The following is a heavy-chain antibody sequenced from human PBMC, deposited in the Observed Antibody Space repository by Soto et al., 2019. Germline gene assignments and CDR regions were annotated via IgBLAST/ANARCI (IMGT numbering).Heavy chain of an antibody. CDR3: ARGRYRYCSGGSCFGIYY. CDR1: GYTFTSYD. CDR2: MNPNSGNT. J-gene: IGHJ4*02. Sequence: QVQLVQSGAEVKKPGASVKVSCKASGYTFTSYDINWVRQATGQGLEWMGWMNPNSGNTGYAQKFQGRVTMTRNTSISTAYMELSSLGSEDTAVYYCARGRYRYCSGGSCFGIYYWGQGTLVTVSS. D-gene: IGHD2-15*01. V-gene: IGHV1-8*01.